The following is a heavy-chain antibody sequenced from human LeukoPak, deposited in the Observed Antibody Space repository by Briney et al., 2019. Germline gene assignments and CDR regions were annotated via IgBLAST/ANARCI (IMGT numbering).Heavy chain of an antibody. Sequence: GGSLRLSCAASGFTFSTYWMSWVRQAPGKGLEWVANIKQDGSEKDYVDSVKGRFTISRDNAKNSLYLQMNSLRAEDTAVYYCAKNLRRSSSWYDYWGQGTLVTVSS. V-gene: IGHV3-7*03. CDR1: GFTFSTYW. J-gene: IGHJ4*02. CDR2: IKQDGSEK. D-gene: IGHD6-13*01. CDR3: AKNLRRSSSWYDY.